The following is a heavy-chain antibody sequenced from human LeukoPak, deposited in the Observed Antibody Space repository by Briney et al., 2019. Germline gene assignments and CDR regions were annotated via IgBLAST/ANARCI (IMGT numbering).Heavy chain of an antibody. CDR1: GGSFSGYY. J-gene: IGHJ6*02. V-gene: IGHV4-34*01. CDR3: ARLGGTAAGWYYYYGMDV. D-gene: IGHD6-13*01. Sequence: SETLSLTCAVYGGSFSGYYWSWIRLPPGKGLEWIGEINHSGSTNYNPSLKSRVTISVDTSKNQFSLKLSSVTAADTAVYYCARLGGTAAGWYYYYGMDVWGQGTTVTVSS. CDR2: INHSGST.